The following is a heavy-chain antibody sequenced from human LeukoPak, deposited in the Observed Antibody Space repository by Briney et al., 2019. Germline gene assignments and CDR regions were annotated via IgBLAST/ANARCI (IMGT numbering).Heavy chain of an antibody. CDR1: GFTVSSNY. CDR2: IYSGGST. D-gene: IGHD2-2*01. Sequence: GGSLRLSCAASGFTVSSNYMSWVRQAPGKGLEWVSVIYSGGSTYYADSVKGRFTISRDNSKNTLYLQMNSLRAEDTAVYYCARAVYQPLNWFDPWGQGTLVTVSS. V-gene: IGHV3-66*01. J-gene: IGHJ5*02. CDR3: ARAVYQPLNWFDP.